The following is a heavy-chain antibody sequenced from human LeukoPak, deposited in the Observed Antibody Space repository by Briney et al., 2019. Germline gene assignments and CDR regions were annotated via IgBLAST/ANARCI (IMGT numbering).Heavy chain of an antibody. CDR3: ARSNAYYYDSSGYYHLPYYYYIDV. CDR1: GYSISSGYY. CDR2: IYHSGST. J-gene: IGHJ6*03. Sequence: KPSETLSLTCTVSGYSISSGYYWGWIRQPPGKGLEWIGSIYHSGSTYYNPSLKSRVTISVDTSKNQFSLKLSSVTAADTAVYYCARSNAYYYDSSGYYHLPYYYYIDVWGKGTTVTVSS. V-gene: IGHV4-38-2*02. D-gene: IGHD3-22*01.